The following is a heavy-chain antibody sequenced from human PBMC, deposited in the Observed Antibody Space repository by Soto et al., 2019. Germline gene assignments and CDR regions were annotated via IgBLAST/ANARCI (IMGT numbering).Heavy chain of an antibody. CDR3: ARVVYSDVWIFDY. D-gene: IGHD1-26*01. J-gene: IGHJ4*01. Sequence: PGESLTSSCASSDFVFGNFWMIWFLKAPGKGLEFVANIKQDGSDKYYVDSVKGRFTLSRDNAKNSLHLQMNSLKAEDTAMYLCARVVYSDVWIFDYCRQGTLVTVSS. V-gene: IGHV3-7*01. CDR1: DFVFGNFW. CDR2: IKQDGSDK.